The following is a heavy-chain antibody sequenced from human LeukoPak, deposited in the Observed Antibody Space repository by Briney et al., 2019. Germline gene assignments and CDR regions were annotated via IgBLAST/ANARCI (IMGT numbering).Heavy chain of an antibody. J-gene: IGHJ4*02. CDR1: GGSISSGGYY. CDR2: IYYSGST. V-gene: IGHV4-31*03. CDR3: ARGHRGVVVPAALDY. D-gene: IGHD2-2*01. Sequence: SQTLSLTCTVSGGSISSGGYYWSWIRQHPGKGLEWIGYIYYSGSTYYNPSLKSRVTISVDTSKNQFSLKLSSVTAADTALYYCARGHRGVVVPAALDYWGQGTLVTVSS.